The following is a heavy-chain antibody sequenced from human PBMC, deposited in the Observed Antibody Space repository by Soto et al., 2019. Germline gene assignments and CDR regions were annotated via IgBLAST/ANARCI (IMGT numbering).Heavy chain of an antibody. CDR3: AKEGGLSGSYYISSSYYFDY. CDR1: GFTFSTCS. D-gene: IGHD1-26*01. J-gene: IGHJ4*02. Sequence: GGSLRLSCAASGFTFSTCSMTWVRQAPGKGLEFVSTIGGSGAGTYYADSVKGRFTVSRDNSKNTLYLQMNSLRAEDTSVYYCAKEGGLSGSYYISSSYYFDYWGQGTLVTVSS. CDR2: IGGSGAGT. V-gene: IGHV3-23*01.